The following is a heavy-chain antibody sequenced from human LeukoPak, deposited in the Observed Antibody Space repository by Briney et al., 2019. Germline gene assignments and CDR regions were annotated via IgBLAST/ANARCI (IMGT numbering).Heavy chain of an antibody. CDR1: GFTFTGFY. CDR3: ARDGFWGRFDP. V-gene: IGHV1-2*02. Sequence: ASVKVSCKASGFTFTGFYVHWVRQAPGQGLEWMGWINPNSGGTKYGQKFQGRVTMTRDTSISTAYMELSRLRSDDTAVYYCARDGFWGRFDPWGQGTLVTVSS. CDR2: INPNSGGT. J-gene: IGHJ5*02. D-gene: IGHD3-16*01.